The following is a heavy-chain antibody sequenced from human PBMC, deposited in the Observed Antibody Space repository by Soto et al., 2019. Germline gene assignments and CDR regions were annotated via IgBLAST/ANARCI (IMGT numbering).Heavy chain of an antibody. D-gene: IGHD2-21*01. V-gene: IGHV2-5*02. Sequence: QITLKESGPTLVKPTQTLTLTCTFSAFSLSTSGVGVGWIRQPPGKALEWLTFIYWDDDKRYSPSLKSRLTTTKDTSKNQVVLTMTNIDPVDTATYYCARLVAAGITYYFDSWGQGTLVTVSS. J-gene: IGHJ4*02. CDR3: ARLVAAGITYYFDS. CDR1: AFSLSTSGVG. CDR2: IYWDDDK.